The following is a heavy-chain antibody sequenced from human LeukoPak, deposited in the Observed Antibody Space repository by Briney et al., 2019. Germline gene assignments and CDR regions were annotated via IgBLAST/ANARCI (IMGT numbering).Heavy chain of an antibody. V-gene: IGHV4-34*01. CDR1: GGSFSGYY. D-gene: IGHD6-6*01. CDR2: INHSGST. Sequence: SETLSLTCAVYGGSFSGYYWSWIRQPSGKGLEWIGEINHSGSTNYNPSLKSRVTISVDTSKNQFSLKLSSVTAADTAVYYCARAIPFWYSSSSRWFDPWGQGTLVTVSS. CDR3: ARAIPFWYSSSSRWFDP. J-gene: IGHJ5*02.